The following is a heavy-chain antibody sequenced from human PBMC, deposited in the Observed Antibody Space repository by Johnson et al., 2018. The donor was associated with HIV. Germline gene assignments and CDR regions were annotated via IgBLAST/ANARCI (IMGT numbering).Heavy chain of an antibody. D-gene: IGHD2-21*01. J-gene: IGHJ3*02. CDR2: ISGGGSAI. CDR1: GFTFSSYG. V-gene: IGHV3-NL1*01. Sequence: QVQLVESGGGVVQPGGSLRLSCAAPGFTFSSYGMHWVRQAPGKGLEWISYISGGGSAIYYADSVKGRFTISRDNSKNTLYLQMNSLTGEDTAIYYCAAGGGDCYPSHWGFCAFDIWGRGTMVTVSS. CDR3: AAGGGDCYPSHWGFCAFDI.